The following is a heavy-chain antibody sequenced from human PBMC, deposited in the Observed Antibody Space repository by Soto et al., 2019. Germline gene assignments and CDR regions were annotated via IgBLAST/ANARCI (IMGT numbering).Heavy chain of an antibody. V-gene: IGHV3-9*01. Sequence: PXGSLRLSCAASGFTFDDYAMHWVRQAPGRGLEWVSGISWNSDNIVYADSVKGRFTISRDNAKNSLYLQMNSLRAEDTALYYCAKDLYSNYGDAFDIWGQGTMVTVSS. CDR3: AKDLYSNYGDAFDI. J-gene: IGHJ3*02. CDR1: GFTFDDYA. CDR2: ISWNSDNI. D-gene: IGHD4-4*01.